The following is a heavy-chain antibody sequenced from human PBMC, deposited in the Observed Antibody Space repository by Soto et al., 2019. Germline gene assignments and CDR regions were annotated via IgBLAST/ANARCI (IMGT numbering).Heavy chain of an antibody. CDR1: GFTFSTYA. CDR3: MTDRPSYNRYDERFNN. V-gene: IGHV3-7*04. D-gene: IGHD1-1*01. CDR2: INQDGNEK. J-gene: IGHJ4*02. Sequence: GGSLRLSCAASGFTFSTYAMTWVRQAPGKGLEWVATINQDGNEKYSVDSVRGRFTISRDNAKNSLYLQINSLRAEDTAVYYCMTDRPSYNRYDERFNNWGQGPLVTVSS.